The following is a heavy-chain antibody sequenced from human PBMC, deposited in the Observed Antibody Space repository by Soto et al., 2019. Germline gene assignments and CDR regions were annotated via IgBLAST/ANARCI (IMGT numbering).Heavy chain of an antibody. J-gene: IGHJ4*02. V-gene: IGHV4-4*02. D-gene: IGHD5-12*01. CDR3: ARNRYGGYDFDY. CDR1: SGSITSSNW. CDR2: VSHSGST. Sequence: QVQLQESGPGLVKPSGTLSLTCAVSSGSITSSNWWGWVRQPPGKGLEWIGEVSHSGSTNYIPSLKSRVTISVDKSSNQFSLRLSSVTAADTAVYYCARNRYGGYDFDYWGQGTLVTVSS.